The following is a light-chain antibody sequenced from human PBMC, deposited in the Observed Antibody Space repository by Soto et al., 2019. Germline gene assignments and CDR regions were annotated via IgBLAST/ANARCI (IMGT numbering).Light chain of an antibody. V-gene: IGKV3-15*01. CDR1: QSISSN. Sequence: EIVMTQSPATLSVSPGERATLSCRARQSISSNLVWYQQKPGQAPRLLIYGASTRATGISARFSGSGSGTEFTLTISSLQSEDFAVYYCQQYNNWPQTFGQGTKVEIK. CDR2: GAS. CDR3: QQYNNWPQT. J-gene: IGKJ1*01.